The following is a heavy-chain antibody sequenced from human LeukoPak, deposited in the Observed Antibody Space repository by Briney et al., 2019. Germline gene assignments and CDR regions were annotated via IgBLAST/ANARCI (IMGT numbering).Heavy chain of an antibody. CDR2: IYYSGST. CDR1: GGSISSSSYY. D-gene: IGHD1-26*01. V-gene: IGHV4-39*07. Sequence: SETLPLTCTVSGGSISSSSYYWGWVRQPPGKGLEWIGSIYYSGSTYYNPSLKSRVTISVDTSKNQFSLKLSSVTAADTAVYYCARAEWELLGAWGQGTLVTVSS. CDR3: ARAEWELLGA. J-gene: IGHJ5*02.